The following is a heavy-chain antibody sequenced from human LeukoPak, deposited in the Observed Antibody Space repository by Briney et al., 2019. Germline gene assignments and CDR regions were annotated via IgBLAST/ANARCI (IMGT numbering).Heavy chain of an antibody. CDR2: IYTSGST. CDR1: GGSISSGSYY. Sequence: PSETLSLTCTVSGGSISSGSYYWSWIRQPAGKGLEWIGRIYTSGSTNYNPSLKSRVTISVDTSKNQFSLKLSSVTAADTAVYYCAREPYCSGGSCYSEIDYWGQGTLVTVSS. V-gene: IGHV4-61*02. J-gene: IGHJ4*02. CDR3: AREPYCSGGSCYSEIDY. D-gene: IGHD2-15*01.